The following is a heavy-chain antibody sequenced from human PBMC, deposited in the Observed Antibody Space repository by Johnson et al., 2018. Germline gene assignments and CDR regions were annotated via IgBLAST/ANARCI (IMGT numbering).Heavy chain of an antibody. Sequence: VQLVETGAEVKRPGSSVKVSCKASGATFNSYAFSWVRQAPGQGLEWMGTIIPIFGTPNYAQKFQGRVTITADEFTTTAYVWLSSLRSEDTAVYFCASGRPAFYMWGQGTMVTVSS. CDR3: ASGRPAFYM. CDR2: IIPIFGTP. V-gene: IGHV1-69*18. J-gene: IGHJ3*02. CDR1: GATFNSYA.